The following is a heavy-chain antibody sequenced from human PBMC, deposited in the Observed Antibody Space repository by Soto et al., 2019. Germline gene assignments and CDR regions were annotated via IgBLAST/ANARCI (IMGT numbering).Heavy chain of an antibody. CDR2: ISGSGGST. D-gene: IGHD2-15*01. J-gene: IGHJ3*02. V-gene: IGHV3-23*01. CDR1: GFTFSSYA. Sequence: PGGSLRLSCAASGFTFSSYAMSWVRQAPGKGLEWVSAISGSGGSTFYADSVRGGFTISRDNSKNTVNLQMNSLRAEDTAVYYCAKDMGGYCSGGSCLDAFDIWGQGTMVTVSS. CDR3: AKDMGGYCSGGSCLDAFDI.